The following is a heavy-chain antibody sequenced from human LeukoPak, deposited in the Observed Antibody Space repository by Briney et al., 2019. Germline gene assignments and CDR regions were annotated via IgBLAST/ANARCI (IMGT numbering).Heavy chain of an antibody. CDR1: DASFSGYY. D-gene: IGHD4-17*01. CDR3: ARDGYGDYYFDY. J-gene: IGHJ4*02. V-gene: IGHV4-34*01. CDR2: INHSGST. Sequence: SETLSLTCTVYDASFSGYYWSWIRQPPGKGLEWIGEINHSGSTNYNPSLKSRVTISVDTSKNQFSLKLSSVTAADTAVYYCARDGYGDYYFDYWGQGTLVTVSS.